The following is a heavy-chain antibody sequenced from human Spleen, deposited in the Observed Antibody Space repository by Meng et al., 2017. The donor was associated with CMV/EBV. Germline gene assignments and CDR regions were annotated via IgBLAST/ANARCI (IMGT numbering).Heavy chain of an antibody. CDR3: TSGSYPGFDL. CDR1: GFSFNSYA. V-gene: IGHV3-30-3*01. CDR2: ISYDGGNK. Sequence: LSLTCAASGFSFNSYAMHWVRQTPDKGLKWVAVISYDGGNKYYGDSVKGRFTISRDNAKNSLFLQMSSLRDEDTAVYYCTSGSYPGFDLWGQGTLVTVSS. D-gene: IGHD3-16*02. J-gene: IGHJ4*02.